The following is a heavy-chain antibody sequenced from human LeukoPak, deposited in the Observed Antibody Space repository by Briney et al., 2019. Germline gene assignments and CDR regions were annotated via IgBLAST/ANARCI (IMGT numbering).Heavy chain of an antibody. V-gene: IGHV1-8*01. J-gene: IGHJ4*02. CDR2: MNPNSGNT. CDR1: GYTFTSYD. Sequence: RAPVKVSCKASGYTFTSYDINWVRPATGQGLEWMGWMNPNSGNTGYAQKFQGRVTMTRNTSINTAYMELSSLRSEDTAVYYCARGPWSGYYYYNYFDYWGQGTLVTVSS. D-gene: IGHD3-22*01. CDR3: ARGPWSGYYYYNYFDY.